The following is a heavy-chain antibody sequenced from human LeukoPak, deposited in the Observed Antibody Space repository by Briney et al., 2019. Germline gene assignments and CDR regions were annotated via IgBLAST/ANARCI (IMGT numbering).Heavy chain of an antibody. V-gene: IGHV3-30*02. J-gene: IGHJ6*03. CDR3: AKDTYYYYYMDV. CDR2: IRYDGSNK. CDR1: GFTFSSYG. Sequence: GGSLRLSCAASGFTFSSYGMHWVRQAPGKGLEWVAFIRYDGSNKYYADSVKGRLTIFRDNSKNTLYLQMNSLRAEDTAVYYCAKDTYYYYYMDVWGKGTTVTVSS.